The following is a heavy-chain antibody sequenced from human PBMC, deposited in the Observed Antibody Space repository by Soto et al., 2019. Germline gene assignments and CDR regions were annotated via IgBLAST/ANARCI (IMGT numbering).Heavy chain of an antibody. V-gene: IGHV3-30-3*01. Sequence: GSLRLSCAASGFTFSSYAMHWVRQAPGKGLEWVAVISYDGSNKYYADSVKGRFTISRDNSKNTLYLQMNSLRAEDTAVYYCARAYSSSSFYYYYGMDVWGQGTTVTVSS. CDR3: ARAYSSSSFYYYYGMDV. D-gene: IGHD6-6*01. CDR1: GFTFSSYA. CDR2: ISYDGSNK. J-gene: IGHJ6*02.